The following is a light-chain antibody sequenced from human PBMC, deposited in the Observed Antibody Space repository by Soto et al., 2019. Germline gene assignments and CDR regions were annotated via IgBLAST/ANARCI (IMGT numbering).Light chain of an antibody. V-gene: IGKV3-20*01. CDR3: QQYGTSPGT. CDR2: AAS. CDR1: QSVTSSY. Sequence: EIVLTQSPGTLSLSPEERATLSCRASQSVTSSYLAWYRQNPGQPPRLLIYAASRRATAIPDRFIGSGSGTDFTLTISRLEPEDFAVYYCQQYGTSPGTFGQGTKVEIK. J-gene: IGKJ1*01.